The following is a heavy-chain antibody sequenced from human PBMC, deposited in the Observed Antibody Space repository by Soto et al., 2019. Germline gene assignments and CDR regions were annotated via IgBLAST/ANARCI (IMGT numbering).Heavy chain of an antibody. CDR1: GFTFSSYA. CDR2: ISGSGGST. V-gene: IGHV3-23*01. CDR3: AKPEQQLPRGAECFQQ. D-gene: IGHD6-13*01. Sequence: PGGSLRLSCAASGFTFSSYAMSWVRQAPGKGLEWVSAISGSGGSTYYADSVKGRITISSDNSNNTLYLQKNRITAEDTGVYYCAKPEQQLPRGAECFQQWGKGTLGTVSS. J-gene: IGHJ1*01.